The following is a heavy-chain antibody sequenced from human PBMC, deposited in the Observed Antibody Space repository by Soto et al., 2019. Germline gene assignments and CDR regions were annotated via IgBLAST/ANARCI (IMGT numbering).Heavy chain of an antibody. CDR3: ARDLYGDYSRDAFDI. D-gene: IGHD4-17*01. Sequence: PGGSLRLSCAASGFTFSSYWMSWVRQAPGKGLEWVANIKQDGSEKYYVDSVKGRFTISRDNAKNSLYLQMNSLRADDTAVYYCARDLYGDYSRDAFDIWGQGTMVTVSS. CDR1: GFTFSSYW. J-gene: IGHJ3*02. V-gene: IGHV3-7*03. CDR2: IKQDGSEK.